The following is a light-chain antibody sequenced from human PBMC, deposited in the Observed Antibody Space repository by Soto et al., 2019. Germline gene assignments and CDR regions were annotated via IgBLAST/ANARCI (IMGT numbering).Light chain of an antibody. CDR2: DVS. CDR3: CSYAGSYSLYV. CDR1: SSNVGDYNY. J-gene: IGLJ1*01. V-gene: IGLV2-11*01. Sequence: QSVLTQPRSVSGSPGQSVTISCTGTSSNVGDYNYVSWYQQNPGKAPKLMIYDVSKRPSGVPDRFSGSKSGNTASLTISGLQAEDEADYYCCSYAGSYSLYVFGTGTKLTVL.